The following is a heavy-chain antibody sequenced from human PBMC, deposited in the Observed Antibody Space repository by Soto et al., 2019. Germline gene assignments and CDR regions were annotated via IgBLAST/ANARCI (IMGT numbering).Heavy chain of an antibody. D-gene: IGHD3-16*01. CDR1: GFTSSSYS. CDR3: AGGGGSLNPGFDL. V-gene: IGHV3-30*04. J-gene: IGHJ4*02. CDR2: ISSDGSTT. Sequence: VGSLRLSCAASGFTSSSYSLHWVRQAPGKGLEWVAVISSDGSTTYYADSVKGRFTVSRDNSRNTLYLQMNSLRTDDTAVYYGAGGGGSLNPGFDLWGQGTLVTVSS.